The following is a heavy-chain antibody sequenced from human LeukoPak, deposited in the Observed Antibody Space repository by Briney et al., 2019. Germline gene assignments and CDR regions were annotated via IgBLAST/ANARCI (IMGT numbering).Heavy chain of an antibody. CDR3: ARELLYTYYYYGMDV. CDR1: GYTFTSYG. D-gene: IGHD3-3*01. J-gene: IGHJ6*02. Sequence: GASVKVSCKASGYTFTSYGISWVRQAPGQGLEWMGWISAYNGNTNYAQKLQGRVTTTTDTSTSTAYMELRSLRSDDTAVYYCARELLYTYYYYGMDVWGQGTTVTVSS. V-gene: IGHV1-18*01. CDR2: ISAYNGNT.